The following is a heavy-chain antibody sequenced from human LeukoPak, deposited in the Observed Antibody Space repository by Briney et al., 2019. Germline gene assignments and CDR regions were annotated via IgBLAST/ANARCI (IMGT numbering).Heavy chain of an antibody. CDR1: GFTFRSYW. CDR3: ASDGHPFES. J-gene: IGHJ4*02. CDR2: IKQDGSEK. V-gene: IGHV3-7*01. Sequence: PGGSLRLSCAASGFTFRSYWMSWVRQAPGKGLEWVANIKQDGSEKYYVDSVKGRFTISRDNAKNSVYLQMNSLRAEDTAVHYCASDGHPFESWGQGARVTVSS.